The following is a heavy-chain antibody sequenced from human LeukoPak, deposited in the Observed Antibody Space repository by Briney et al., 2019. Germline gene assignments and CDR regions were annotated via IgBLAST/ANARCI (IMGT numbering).Heavy chain of an antibody. J-gene: IGHJ6*04. Sequence: SETLSLTCTVSGGSISSYYWSWIRQPPGKGLEWIGYIYYSGSTNYNPSLKSRVTISVDTSKNQFSLKLSSVTAADTAVYYCARGGEASVGLDVWGKGTTVTVSS. CDR3: ARGGEASVGLDV. V-gene: IGHV4-59*08. CDR2: IYYSGST. D-gene: IGHD3-16*01. CDR1: GGSISSYY.